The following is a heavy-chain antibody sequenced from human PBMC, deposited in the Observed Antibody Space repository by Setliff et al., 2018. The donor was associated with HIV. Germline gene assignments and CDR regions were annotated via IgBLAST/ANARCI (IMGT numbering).Heavy chain of an antibody. CDR2: IWYDGSNK. CDR3: AKDLGGTTAHY. D-gene: IGHD1-7*01. Sequence: TGGSLRLSCAASGFTFSSYGMHWVRQAPGKGLEWVAVIWYDGSNKYYADSVKGRFTISRDNSKNTLYLQMNSLRAEDTAVYYCAKDLGGTTAHYWGQGTLVTVSS. V-gene: IGHV3-33*06. J-gene: IGHJ4*02. CDR1: GFTFSSYG.